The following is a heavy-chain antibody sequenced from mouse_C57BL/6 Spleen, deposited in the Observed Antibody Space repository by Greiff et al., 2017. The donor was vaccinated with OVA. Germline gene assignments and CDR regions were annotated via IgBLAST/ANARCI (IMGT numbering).Heavy chain of an antibody. Sequence: DVQLVESGGGLVQPKGSLKLSCAASGFSFNTYAMNWVRQAPGKGLEWVARIRSKSNNYATYYADSVKDRFTISRDDSESMLYLQMNNLKTEDTAMYYCVRHETGKGMDYWGQGTSVTVSS. CDR1: GFSFNTYA. CDR3: VRHETGKGMDY. V-gene: IGHV10-1*01. CDR2: IRSKSNNYAT. J-gene: IGHJ4*01. D-gene: IGHD4-1*01.